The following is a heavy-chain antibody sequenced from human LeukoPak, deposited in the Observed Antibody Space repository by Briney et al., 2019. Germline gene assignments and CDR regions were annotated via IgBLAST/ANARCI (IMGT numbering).Heavy chain of an antibody. V-gene: IGHV4-59*08. Sequence: SETLSLTCNVSGDSVNSVYWSWIRQPPGKGLEWIGYIYYNGYTDYNPSLKSRVTISVDTSKNQLSLHMSSVTASDSAIYYCARHRRNLNEDRFREGEPNFDYWGQGTLVTVSS. J-gene: IGHJ4*02. CDR3: ARHRRNLNEDRFREGEPNFDY. D-gene: IGHD1-14*01. CDR2: IYYNGYT. CDR1: GDSVNSVY.